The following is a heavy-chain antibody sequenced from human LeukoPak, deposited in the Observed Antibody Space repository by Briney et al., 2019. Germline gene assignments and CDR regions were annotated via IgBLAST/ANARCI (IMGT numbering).Heavy chain of an antibody. V-gene: IGHV4-34*01. J-gene: IGHJ4*02. D-gene: IGHD3-10*01. CDR3: ARGLIGDDY. Sequence: SGTLSLTCAVYGGSFSGYYWSWIRQPPGKGLEWIGEINHSGSTNYNPSLKSRVTISVDTSKNQFSLKLSSVTAADTAVYYCARGLIGDDYWGQGTLVTVSS. CDR1: GGSFSGYY. CDR2: INHSGST.